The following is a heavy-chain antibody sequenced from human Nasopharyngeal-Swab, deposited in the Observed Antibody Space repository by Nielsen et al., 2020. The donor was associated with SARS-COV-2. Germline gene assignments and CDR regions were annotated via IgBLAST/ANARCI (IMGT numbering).Heavy chain of an antibody. D-gene: IGHD1-1*01. CDR3: ARDGTGTTRKNGWFDP. J-gene: IGHJ5*02. CDR1: GFTFSSYA. CDR2: ISGSGGST. V-gene: IGHV3-23*01. Sequence: GGSLRLSCAASGFTFSSYAMSWVRQAPGKGLEWVSAISGSGGSTYYADSVKGRFTISRDNSKNTLYLQMNSLRAEDTAVYYCARDGTGTTRKNGWFDPWGQGTLVTVSS.